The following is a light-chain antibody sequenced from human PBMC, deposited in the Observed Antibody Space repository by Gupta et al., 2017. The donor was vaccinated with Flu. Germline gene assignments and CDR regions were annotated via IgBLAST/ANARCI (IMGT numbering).Light chain of an antibody. CDR3: QQYKDWPPEYT. V-gene: IGKV3-15*01. CDR2: GSF. J-gene: IGKJ2*01. Sequence: TLSVSPGERATLSCRASQSVGSNLAWYQQRPGQAPRLLIYGSFKRPTGIPARFIGRGSGTEFTLTISSLQSEDFAVYYCQQYKDWPPEYTFGQGTRLDIK. CDR1: QSVGSN.